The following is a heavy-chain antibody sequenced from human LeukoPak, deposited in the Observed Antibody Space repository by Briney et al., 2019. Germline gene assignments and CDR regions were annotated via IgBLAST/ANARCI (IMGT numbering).Heavy chain of an antibody. Sequence: ASVKVSCKASGYTFTSYAMNWVRQAPGQGLEWMGWINTNTGNPTYAQGFTGRFVFSLDTSVSTAYLQISSLKAEDTAVFYCARGLSDGYNFWELAGIDYWGQGTLVTVSS. V-gene: IGHV7-4-1*02. CDR1: GYTFTSYA. D-gene: IGHD5-24*01. CDR2: INTNTGNP. J-gene: IGHJ4*02. CDR3: ARGLSDGYNFWELAGIDY.